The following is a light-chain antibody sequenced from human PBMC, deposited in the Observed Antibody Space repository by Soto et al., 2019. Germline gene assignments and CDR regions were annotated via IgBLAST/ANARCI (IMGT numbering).Light chain of an antibody. Sequence: QAVVTQPPSASGTPGQRVTISCSGSSSNIGSNTVNWYQQLPGTAPKLLIYSNNQRPSGVPDQFSGSKSGTSASLAISGLQSEDEADDYCAAWDDSLNGVVFGGGTKLTVL. J-gene: IGLJ2*01. CDR1: SSNIGSNT. CDR2: SNN. CDR3: AAWDDSLNGVV. V-gene: IGLV1-44*01.